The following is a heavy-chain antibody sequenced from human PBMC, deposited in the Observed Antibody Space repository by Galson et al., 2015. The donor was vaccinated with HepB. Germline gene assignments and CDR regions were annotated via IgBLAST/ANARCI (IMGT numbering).Heavy chain of an antibody. V-gene: IGHV3-73*01. J-gene: IGHJ3*02. CDR3: TTAVFQYYYDSSGSLQRGAFDI. Sequence: SLRLSCAASGFTFSGSAMHWVRQASGKGLEWVGRIRSKANSYATAYAASVKGRFTISRDDSKNTAYPQMNSLKTEDTAVYYCTTAVFQYYYDSSGSLQRGAFDIWGQGTMVTVSS. D-gene: IGHD3-22*01. CDR2: IRSKANSYAT. CDR1: GFTFSGSA.